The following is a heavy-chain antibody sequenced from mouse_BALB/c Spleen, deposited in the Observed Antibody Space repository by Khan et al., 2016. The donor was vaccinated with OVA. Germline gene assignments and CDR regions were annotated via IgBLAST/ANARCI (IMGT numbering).Heavy chain of an antibody. J-gene: IGHJ4*01. CDR1: GYTFTKFG. CDR2: INTYTGEP. Sequence: QIQLVQPGPELKKPGETVKISCKASGYTFTKFGMNWVKQAPGKGLEWMGWINTYTGEPTYADDFKGRFAFSMETSASTAYLQINNLNDEDTATYFCARPPYCSYTLGLWGQGTSVTVSS. D-gene: IGHD2-12*01. CDR3: ARPPYCSYTLGL. V-gene: IGHV9-3-1*01.